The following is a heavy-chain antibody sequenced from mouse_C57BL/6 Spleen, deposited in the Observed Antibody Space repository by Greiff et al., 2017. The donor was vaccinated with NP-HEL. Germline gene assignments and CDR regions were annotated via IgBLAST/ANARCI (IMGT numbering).Heavy chain of an antibody. CDR3: ARRSTGTDFDY. CDR1: GYAFSSSW. V-gene: IGHV1-82*01. Sequence: QVQLQQSGPELVKPGASVKISCKASGYAFSSSWMNWVKQRPGKGLEWIGRIYPGDGDTNYNGKFKGKATLTADKSSSTAYMQLSSLTSEDSAVYFCARRSTGTDFDYWGQGTTLTVSS. D-gene: IGHD4-1*02. CDR2: IYPGDGDT. J-gene: IGHJ2*01.